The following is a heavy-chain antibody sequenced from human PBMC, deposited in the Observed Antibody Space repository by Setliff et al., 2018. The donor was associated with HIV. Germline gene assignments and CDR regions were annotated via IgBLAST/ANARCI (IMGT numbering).Heavy chain of an antibody. CDR1: GGSLSGYY. D-gene: IGHD3-3*01. V-gene: IGHV4-34*01. Sequence: SETLSLTCAVYGGSLSGYYWSWIRQPPGKGLEWIGEIHHSGSTNYNPSLKSRVTIFVDTSKNQLSLKVKSVTAADTAIYYCARICRNFWSGCVADSWGQGTLGTV. CDR3: ARICRNFWSGCVADS. CDR2: IHHSGST. J-gene: IGHJ4*02.